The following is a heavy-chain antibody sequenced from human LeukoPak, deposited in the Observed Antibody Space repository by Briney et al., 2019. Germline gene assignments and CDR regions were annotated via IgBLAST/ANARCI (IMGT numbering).Heavy chain of an antibody. CDR3: ARESSAYTRQFDY. Sequence: ASVKVSCKASGGTFSSYAISWVRQAPRQGLEWVGWGSAYNGNTNYAQKFRGRVTMTTDTSTNTAYMELRNLGSHDTAMYFCARESSAYTRQFDYWGRGTLVTVSS. J-gene: IGHJ4*02. CDR1: GGTFSSYA. CDR2: GSAYNGNT. V-gene: IGHV1-18*01. D-gene: IGHD3-16*01.